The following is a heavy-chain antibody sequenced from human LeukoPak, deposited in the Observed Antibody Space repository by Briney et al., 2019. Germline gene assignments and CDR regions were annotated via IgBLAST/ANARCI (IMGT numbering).Heavy chain of an antibody. CDR1: GDSISSDSHY. Sequence: SETLSLTCTVSGDSISSDSHYWGWIGQPPGKGLEWIGSIYYSGTTYYNPSLKSRVTMSVDTSKNQFSLRLSSVTAADTAVYYCARHSFYSDSSGYCYCFDCWGQGTLVTVSS. CDR3: ARHSFYSDSSGYCYCFDC. V-gene: IGHV4-39*01. CDR2: IYYSGTT. D-gene: IGHD3-22*01. J-gene: IGHJ4*02.